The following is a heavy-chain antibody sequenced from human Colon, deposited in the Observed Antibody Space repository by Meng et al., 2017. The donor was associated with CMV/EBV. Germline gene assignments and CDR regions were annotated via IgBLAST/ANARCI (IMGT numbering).Heavy chain of an antibody. CDR1: GHTFTDYF. J-gene: IGHJ4*02. V-gene: IGHV1-2*06. CDR3: ARGPTGTVTLLDY. D-gene: IGHD4-17*01. Sequence: QVRLLQSGAEVKKPGASVRVSCKTSGHTFTDYFIHWVRQAPGQGLQWVGRINPNSGATEYSHHFQARVTLTKDTSITTAYMDLYSLETGDSAVYYCARGPTGTVTLLDYWGQGTLVTVSS. CDR2: INPNSGAT.